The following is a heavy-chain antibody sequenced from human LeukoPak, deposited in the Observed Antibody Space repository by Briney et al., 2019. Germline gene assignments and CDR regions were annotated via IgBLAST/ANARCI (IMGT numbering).Heavy chain of an antibody. J-gene: IGHJ4*02. CDR1: GFIFSTCG. CDR3: AALHLGHCSSSCYADY. CDR2: IRYDESTK. D-gene: IGHD2-2*01. Sequence: GGSLRLSCAPSGFIFSTCGMHWVRQAPGKGLEWVAFIRYDESTKSYADSVKGRFTISRDNSKNTVYLQMNSLRAEDTAVYYCAALHLGHCSSSCYADYWGQGTLVTVSS. V-gene: IGHV3-30*02.